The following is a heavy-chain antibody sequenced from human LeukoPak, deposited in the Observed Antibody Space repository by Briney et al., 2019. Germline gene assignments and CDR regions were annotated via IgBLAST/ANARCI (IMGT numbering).Heavy chain of an antibody. CDR3: ARETAYSFDY. Sequence: GGSLRLSCVLSGFTFSGYSMIWVRQAPGKGLEWISYISSSSSTVYYADSVKGRFTISRDNAKDSLYQQMNSLRDEDTAGYYCARETAYSFDYWGQGTLVTVSS. CDR1: GFTFSGYS. D-gene: IGHD1-26*01. V-gene: IGHV3-48*02. CDR2: ISSSSSTV. J-gene: IGHJ4*02.